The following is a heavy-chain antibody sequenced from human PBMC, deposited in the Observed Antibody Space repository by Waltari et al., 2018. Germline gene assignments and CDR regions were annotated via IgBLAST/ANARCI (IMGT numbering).Heavy chain of an antibody. Sequence: QVQLVQSGAEVKKPGASVKVSCKASGYTFTSYDINWVRQATGQGLEWMGWMNPNSGNTNYAQKFQGRVTMTRDTSISTAYMELSRLRSDDTAVYYCARAHSSSWYYFDYWGQGTLVTVSS. V-gene: IGHV1-2*02. CDR2: MNPNSGNT. D-gene: IGHD6-13*01. CDR3: ARAHSSSWYYFDY. J-gene: IGHJ4*02. CDR1: GYTFTSYD.